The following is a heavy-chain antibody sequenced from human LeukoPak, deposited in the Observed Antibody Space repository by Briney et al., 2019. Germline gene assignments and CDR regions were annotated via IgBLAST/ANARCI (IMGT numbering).Heavy chain of an antibody. D-gene: IGHD2/OR15-2a*01. J-gene: IGHJ4*02. CDR1: GYSISSDNC. CDR3: ARAPRHSIRSNYMRRFDY. CDR2: IYHSGST. V-gene: IGHV4-38-2*02. Sequence: SETLSLTCTVSGYSISSDNCWVWIQQPPGQGLEWTGGIYHSGSTYYNPSLKSRVTMSVDKSKNHFSLKLSSVTAADKAVYYCARAPRHSIRSNYMRRFDYWGEGTLVTVSS.